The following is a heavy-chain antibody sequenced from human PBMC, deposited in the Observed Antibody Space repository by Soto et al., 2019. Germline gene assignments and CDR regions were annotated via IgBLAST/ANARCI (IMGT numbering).Heavy chain of an antibody. CDR2: IYYSGST. D-gene: IGHD3-22*01. V-gene: IGHV4-59*01. J-gene: IGHJ4*02. CDR3: ARSNPDYYDSSGSLDY. Sequence: SETLSPTCTVSGGSISSYYWSWIRQPPGKGLEWIGYIYYSGSTNYNPSLKSRVTISVDTSKNQFSLKLSSVTAADTAVYYCARSNPDYYDSSGSLDYWGQGTLVTVSS. CDR1: GGSISSYY.